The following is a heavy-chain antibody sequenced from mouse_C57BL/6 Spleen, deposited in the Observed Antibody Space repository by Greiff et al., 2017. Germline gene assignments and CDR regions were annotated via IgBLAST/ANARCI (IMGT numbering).Heavy chain of an antibody. J-gene: IGHJ2*01. CDR2: IYPRDGNT. Sequence: VQLQQSDAELVKPGASVQISCKVSGYTFTDHTLHWMTQRPEQGLEWIGYIYPRDGNTKYNEQFKGKATLTADKSSSTAYMQRNSLTSEDSAVYFCARCDYGSSFFDYWGQGTTLTVSS. D-gene: IGHD1-1*01. V-gene: IGHV1-78*01. CDR1: GYTFTDHT. CDR3: ARCDYGSSFFDY.